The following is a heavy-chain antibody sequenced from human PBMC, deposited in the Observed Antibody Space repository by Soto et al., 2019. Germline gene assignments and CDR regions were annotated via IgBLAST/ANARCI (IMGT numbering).Heavy chain of an antibody. Sequence: EVQLVESGGGLIQPGGSLRLSCAASGFTVSTNYMSWVRQAPGKGLEWVSIIYSGGSTYYADSVKGRFTISRDTSKNTLYLQMNSLRAEDTALYYCASGIYTYGYYSFDSWGQGTLVTVSS. D-gene: IGHD5-18*01. V-gene: IGHV3-53*01. J-gene: IGHJ4*02. CDR2: IYSGGST. CDR1: GFTVSTNY. CDR3: ASGIYTYGYYSFDS.